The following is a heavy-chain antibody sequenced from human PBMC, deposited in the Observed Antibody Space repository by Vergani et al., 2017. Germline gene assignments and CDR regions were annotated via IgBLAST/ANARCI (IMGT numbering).Heavy chain of an antibody. CDR2: INSDGSST. V-gene: IGHV3-74*01. CDR3: ARGVDYGDYVDYYGMDV. D-gene: IGHD4-17*01. J-gene: IGHJ6*02. CDR1: GFTFSSYW. Sequence: EVQLVESGGGLVQPGGSLRLSCAASGFTFSSYWMHWVRQAPGKGLVWVSRINSDGSSTSYADSVKGRFTISRDNAKNTLYLQMNSLRAEDTAVYYCARGVDYGDYVDYYGMDVWGQGTTVTVSS.